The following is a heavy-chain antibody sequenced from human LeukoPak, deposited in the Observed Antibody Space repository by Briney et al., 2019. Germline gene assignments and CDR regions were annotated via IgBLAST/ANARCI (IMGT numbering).Heavy chain of an antibody. D-gene: IGHD2-2*03. Sequence: PSETLSLTCTVSGGSISSSSYYWGWIRQPPGKGLEWIGNIYYSGSTYYNPSPTSRVTISVDTSKNQFSLKLSSVTAADTAVYYCARDGYLAADYWGQGTLVTVSS. CDR1: GGSISSSSYY. CDR2: IYYSGST. V-gene: IGHV4-39*07. J-gene: IGHJ4*02. CDR3: ARDGYLAADY.